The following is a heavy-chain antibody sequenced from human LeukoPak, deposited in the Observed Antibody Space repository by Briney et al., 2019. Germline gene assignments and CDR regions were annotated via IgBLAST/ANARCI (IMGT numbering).Heavy chain of an antibody. CDR2: IWYDGSNK. Sequence: GRSLRLSCAASGFTSSSYGMHWVRQAPGKGLEWVAVIWYDGSNKYYADSVKGRFTISRDNSKNTLYLQMNSLRAEDTAVYYCARNLRPITMVRGVIIPVFDPWGQGTLVTVSS. J-gene: IGHJ5*02. CDR3: ARNLRPITMVRGVIIPVFDP. CDR1: GFTSSSYG. V-gene: IGHV3-33*01. D-gene: IGHD3-10*01.